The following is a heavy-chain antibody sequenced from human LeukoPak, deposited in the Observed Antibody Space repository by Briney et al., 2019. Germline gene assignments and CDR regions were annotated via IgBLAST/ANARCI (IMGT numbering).Heavy chain of an antibody. D-gene: IGHD5-24*01. Sequence: AASVKVSCKASGYTFTAYYMHWVRQAPGQGLEWMGRINPNSGSTNYAQKFQGRVTMTRDTSISTAYMELSRLRSDDTAVYYCARVGDGLNDAFDIWGQGTMVTVSS. J-gene: IGHJ3*02. CDR2: INPNSGST. CDR1: GYTFTAYY. CDR3: ARVGDGLNDAFDI. V-gene: IGHV1-2*06.